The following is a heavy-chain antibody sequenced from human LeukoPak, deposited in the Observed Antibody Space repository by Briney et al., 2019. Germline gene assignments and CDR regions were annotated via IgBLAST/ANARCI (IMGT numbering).Heavy chain of an antibody. J-gene: IGHJ4*02. CDR2: IYASGST. Sequence: GSLRLSCAASGFIVNSYAMSGILQPPGKGLEWIGYIYASGSTNYNPSLKSRVAISLDTSKNQFSLNLSSVTAADTAVYYCARRATMLAGGFFDYWGQGTLVTGSS. D-gene: IGHD5-12*01. V-gene: IGHV4-4*09. CDR3: ARRATMLAGGFFDY. CDR1: GFIVNSYA.